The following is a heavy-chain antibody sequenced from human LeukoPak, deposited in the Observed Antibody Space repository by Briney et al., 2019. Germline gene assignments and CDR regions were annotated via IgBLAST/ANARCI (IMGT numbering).Heavy chain of an antibody. D-gene: IGHD4-17*01. Sequence: GESLKISCQGFGYSFTTYWIGWMRQMPGKGLEWMGIIYPGDSDTRYSPSFQGQVTISADKSISTAYLQWSSLRASDTAIYYCARHEEDYGFDYWGQGTLVTVSS. CDR3: ARHEEDYGFDY. CDR2: IYPGDSDT. V-gene: IGHV5-51*01. J-gene: IGHJ4*02. CDR1: GYSFTTYW.